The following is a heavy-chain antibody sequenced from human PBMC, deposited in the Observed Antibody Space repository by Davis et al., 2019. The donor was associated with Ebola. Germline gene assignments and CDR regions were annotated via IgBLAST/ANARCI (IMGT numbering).Heavy chain of an antibody. Sequence: AASVKVSCKASGGTFSSYAISWVRQAPGQGLEWMGRIIPILGIANYAQKFQGRVTITADKSTSTAYMELSSLRSEDTAVYYCARTAAAGKDYYHYGMDVWGQGTTVTVSS. D-gene: IGHD6-13*01. CDR2: IIPILGIA. V-gene: IGHV1-69*04. J-gene: IGHJ6*02. CDR1: GGTFSSYA. CDR3: ARTAAAGKDYYHYGMDV.